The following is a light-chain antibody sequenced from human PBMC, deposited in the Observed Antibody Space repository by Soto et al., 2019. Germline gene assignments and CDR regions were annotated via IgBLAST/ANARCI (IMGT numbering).Light chain of an antibody. CDR1: SSDVGGYNY. CDR3: NSYGGTSTRYV. CDR2: EVS. J-gene: IGLJ1*01. V-gene: IGLV2-14*01. Sequence: QSALTQPASVSGSPGQSITISCTGTSSDVGGYNYVSWYQQHPGKAPKLMIYEVSNRPSGVSNRISGSKSGNTASLTISGLQAEDEADYFCNSYGGTSTRYVFGTGTKLTVL.